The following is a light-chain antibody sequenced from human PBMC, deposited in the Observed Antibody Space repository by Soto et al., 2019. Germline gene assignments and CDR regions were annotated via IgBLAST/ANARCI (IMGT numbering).Light chain of an antibody. J-gene: IGKJ3*01. CDR3: QQYCNSPPT. CDR2: GAS. V-gene: IGKV3-20*01. Sequence: EIVLTQSPGTLSLSPGERATLSCRASQSVSRNSLAWYQQQPGQAPRLLIYGASSRATDIPDRFSGSGSGTDFTLIVSSLEPEDFAVYFCQQYCNSPPTFGPGTKVDIK. CDR1: QSVSRNS.